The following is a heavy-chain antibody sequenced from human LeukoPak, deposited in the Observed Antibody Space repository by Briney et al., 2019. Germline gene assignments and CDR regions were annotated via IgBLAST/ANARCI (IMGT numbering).Heavy chain of an antibody. J-gene: IGHJ6*02. CDR3: ARDPLYYDILTGYSLDV. V-gene: IGHV1-2*06. CDR1: GYTFTGYY. Sequence: ASVKVSCKASGYTFTGYYMHWVRQAPGQGLEWMGRTNPNSGGTNYAQKFQGRVTMTRDTSISTAYMELSRLRSDDTAVYYCARDPLYYDILTGYSLDVWGQGTTVTVSS. CDR2: TNPNSGGT. D-gene: IGHD3-9*01.